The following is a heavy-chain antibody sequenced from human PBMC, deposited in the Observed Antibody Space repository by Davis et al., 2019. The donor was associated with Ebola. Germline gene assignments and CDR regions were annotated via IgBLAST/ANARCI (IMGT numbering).Heavy chain of an antibody. J-gene: IGHJ5*02. D-gene: IGHD2/OR15-2a*01. V-gene: IGHV4-61*01. CDR3: ARVHEYTDYFHFDP. CDR2: IYYRGST. Sequence: MPSETLSLTCSVSGAPVINDRFHWTWIRQSPGKGLEWIGYIYYRGSTNYNPSLRNRVTISVDSSKNQFSLILTSVTAADTAVYYCARVHEYTDYFHFDPWGQGILVTVSS. CDR1: GAPVINDRFH.